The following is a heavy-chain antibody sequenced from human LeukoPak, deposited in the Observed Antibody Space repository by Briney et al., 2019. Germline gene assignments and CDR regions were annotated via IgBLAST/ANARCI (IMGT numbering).Heavy chain of an antibody. CDR3: ARGGVVRGVTHFDY. V-gene: IGHV3-13*01. CDR2: IGTAGDT. Sequence: GGPLRLSCAASGFTFSSYDMHWVRQATGKGLEWVSAIGTAGDTYYPGSVKGRFTISRENAKNSLYLQMNSLRAGDTAVYYCARGGVVRGVTHFDYWGQGTLITVSS. CDR1: GFTFSSYD. D-gene: IGHD3-10*01. J-gene: IGHJ4*02.